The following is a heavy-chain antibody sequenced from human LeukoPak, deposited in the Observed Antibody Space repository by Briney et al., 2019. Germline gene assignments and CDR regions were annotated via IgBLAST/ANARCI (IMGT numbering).Heavy chain of an antibody. CDR3: ARVRPPRSITMIVVAKGGAFDI. CDR1: GGSFSGYY. CDR2: INHSGST. Sequence: SGTLSLTCAVYGGSFSGYYWSWIRQPPGKGLEWIGEINHSGSTNYNPSLKSRVTISVDTSKNQFSLKLSSVTAADTAVYYCARVRPPRSITMIVVAKGGAFDIWGQGTMVTVSS. J-gene: IGHJ3*02. D-gene: IGHD3-22*01. V-gene: IGHV4-34*01.